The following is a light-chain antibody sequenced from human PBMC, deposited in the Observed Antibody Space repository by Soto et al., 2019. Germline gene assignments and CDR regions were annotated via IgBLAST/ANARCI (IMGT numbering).Light chain of an antibody. Sequence: QSVLTQPPSASGSPGQSVTISCTGSSSDVGDYNYVSWYQQHPGKAPKLIIYEVSKRPSGVSNRFSGSKSGDTASLTISGLQAEDEADYYCCSYAGSNYVFGTGTKVTVL. J-gene: IGLJ1*01. V-gene: IGLV2-8*01. CDR3: CSYAGSNYV. CDR1: SSDVGDYNY. CDR2: EVS.